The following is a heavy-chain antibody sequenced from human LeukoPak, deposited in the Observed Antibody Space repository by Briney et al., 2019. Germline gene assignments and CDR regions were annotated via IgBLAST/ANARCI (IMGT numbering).Heavy chain of an antibody. CDR3: ATRHIKYSSGWYGTFDY. V-gene: IGHV4-34*01. D-gene: IGHD6-19*01. Sequence: PSETLSLTCAVYGGSFSGYYWSWIRQPPGKGLEWIGEINHSGSTNYNPSLKSRVTISVDTSKNQFSLKLSSVTAADTAVYYCATRHIKYSSGWYGTFDYWGQGTLVTVSS. CDR2: INHSGST. CDR1: GGSFSGYY. J-gene: IGHJ4*02.